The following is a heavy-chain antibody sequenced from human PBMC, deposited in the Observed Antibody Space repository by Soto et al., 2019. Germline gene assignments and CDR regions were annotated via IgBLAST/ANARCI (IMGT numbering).Heavy chain of an antibody. V-gene: IGHV1-18*01. CDR1: GYTFTSYG. CDR3: ARDFGSIAAAGTLDY. Sequence: RASVKVSCKASGYTFTSYGISWVRQAPGQGLEWMGWISAYNGNTNYAQKLQGRVTMTTDTSTSTAYMELRSLRSDDTAVYYCARDFGSIAAAGTLDYWGQGTLVTVSS. J-gene: IGHJ4*02. D-gene: IGHD6-13*01. CDR2: ISAYNGNT.